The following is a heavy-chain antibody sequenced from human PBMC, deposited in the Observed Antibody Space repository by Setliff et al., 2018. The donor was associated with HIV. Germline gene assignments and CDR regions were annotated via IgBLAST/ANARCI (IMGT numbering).Heavy chain of an antibody. Sequence: GESLKISCEASGYSFTNYWIGWVRQMPGKGLEWMGIIYPGDSDTRYSPSFQGQVTILADKSISTAYLQWSSLKASDTAMYYCARRGIALPPHAFDIWGQGTMVTVSS. J-gene: IGHJ3*02. D-gene: IGHD6-13*01. CDR3: ARRGIALPPHAFDI. CDR1: GYSFTNYW. V-gene: IGHV5-51*01. CDR2: IYPGDSDT.